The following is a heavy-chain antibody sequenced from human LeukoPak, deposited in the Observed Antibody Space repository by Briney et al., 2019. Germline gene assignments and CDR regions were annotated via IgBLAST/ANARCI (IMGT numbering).Heavy chain of an antibody. D-gene: IGHD5-12*01. CDR3: ARRLKQDATKTFDY. Sequence: GGPLRLSCAASGFTFSSYWMSWVRQAPGKGLEWVANIKQDGSEKYYVGSVKGRFTISRDNAKNSLDLQMNSLRAEDTAVYYCARRLKQDATKTFDYWGQGTLVTVSS. V-gene: IGHV3-7*01. CDR1: GFTFSSYW. CDR2: IKQDGSEK. J-gene: IGHJ4*02.